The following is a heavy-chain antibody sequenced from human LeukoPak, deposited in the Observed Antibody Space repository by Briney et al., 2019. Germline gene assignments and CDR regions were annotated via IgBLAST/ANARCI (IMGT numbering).Heavy chain of an antibody. V-gene: IGHV5-51*01. CDR3: ARTNMVRGAPNWFDP. J-gene: IGHJ5*02. CDR1: GYSFTSYW. Sequence: GESLKISCKGSGYSFTSYWIGWVRQLPGKGLEWMGIIYPGDSDTRYSPSFQGQVTISADKSISTAYLQWSSLKASDTAMYYCARTNMVRGAPNWFDPWGQGTLVTVSS. D-gene: IGHD3-10*01. CDR2: IYPGDSDT.